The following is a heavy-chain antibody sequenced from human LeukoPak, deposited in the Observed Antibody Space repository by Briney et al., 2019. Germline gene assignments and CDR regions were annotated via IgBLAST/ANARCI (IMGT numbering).Heavy chain of an antibody. CDR3: ARVGGSYYGYFDY. Sequence: QSGGSLRLSCAASGFTFSSYAMHWVRQAPGKGLEYVSAISSNGGSTYYANSVKGRFTISRDNSKNTLYLQMGSLRAEDMAVYYCARVGGSYYGYFDYWGQGTLVTVSS. V-gene: IGHV3-64*01. CDR2: ISSNGGST. D-gene: IGHD1-26*01. J-gene: IGHJ4*02. CDR1: GFTFSSYA.